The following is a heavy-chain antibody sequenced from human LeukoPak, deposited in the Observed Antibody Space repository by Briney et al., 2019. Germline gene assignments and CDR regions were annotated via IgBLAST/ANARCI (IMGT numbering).Heavy chain of an antibody. CDR2: IFAGGNT. V-gene: IGHV4-4*07. CDR3: AREHKDYDGDGYYYGY. D-gene: IGHD3-22*01. J-gene: IGHJ4*02. Sequence: PSETLSLTCAVYGGSFSGYYWSWIRQPAGKGLEWIGRIFAGGNTDHNPSLKSRVAMSLDSSKNQFSLRLSSVAAADTAVYYCAREHKDYDGDGYYYGYWGQGTLVTVSS. CDR1: GGSFSGYY.